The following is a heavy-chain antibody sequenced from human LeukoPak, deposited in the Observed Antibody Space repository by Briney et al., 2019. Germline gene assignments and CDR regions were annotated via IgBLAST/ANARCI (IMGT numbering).Heavy chain of an antibody. Sequence: QSGGSLRLSCAASGFTFSSYGMHWVRQAPGKGLEWVAVISYDGSNKYYADSVKGRFTISRDNSKNTLYLQMNSLRAEDTAVYYCAKEDVDTAMGTFDYWGQGTLVTVSS. J-gene: IGHJ4*02. CDR1: GFTFSSYG. D-gene: IGHD5-18*01. CDR3: AKEDVDTAMGTFDY. CDR2: ISYDGSNK. V-gene: IGHV3-30*18.